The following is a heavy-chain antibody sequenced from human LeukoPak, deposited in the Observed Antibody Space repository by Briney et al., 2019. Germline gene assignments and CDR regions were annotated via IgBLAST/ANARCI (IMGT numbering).Heavy chain of an antibody. J-gene: IGHJ6*03. CDR2: IYPDDSDT. CDR3: ARGDVDTAMVWYYMDV. CDR1: GYSFTSYW. Sequence: GESLKISCKGSGYSFTSYWIGWVRQMPGKGLEWMGIIYPDDSDTRYSPSFQGQVTISADKSISTAYLQWSSLKASDTAMYYCARGDVDTAMVWYYMDVWGKGTTVTVSS. D-gene: IGHD5-18*01. V-gene: IGHV5-51*01.